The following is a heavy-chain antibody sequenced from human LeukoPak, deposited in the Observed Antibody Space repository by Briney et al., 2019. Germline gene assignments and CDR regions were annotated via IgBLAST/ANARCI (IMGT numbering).Heavy chain of an antibody. CDR2: ISGSGGST. CDR1: GFSFSGDY. D-gene: IGHD6-13*01. V-gene: IGHV3-23*01. J-gene: IGHJ4*02. CDR3: AKGGGGYSSSDY. Sequence: GGSLRLSYAASGFSFSGDYIHWVRQAPGKGLEWVSAISGSGGSTYYADSVKGRFTISRDNSKNTLYLQMNSLRAEDTAVYYCAKGGGGYSSSDYWGQGTLVTVSS.